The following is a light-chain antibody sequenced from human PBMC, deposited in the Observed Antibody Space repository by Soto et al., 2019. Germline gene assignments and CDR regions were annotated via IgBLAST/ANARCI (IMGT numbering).Light chain of an antibody. CDR2: AAS. CDR1: QVISSY. Sequence: DIQLTQSPSFGSASKENRATIAGRASQVISSYLAWYHQKPGKAPKLLIYAASTLQSGVPSRFSGSRSGTEFTLTISSLQPEDFATYYCQQLNSYPITFCQGTLLE. J-gene: IGKJ5*01. V-gene: IGKV1-9*01. CDR3: QQLNSYPIT.